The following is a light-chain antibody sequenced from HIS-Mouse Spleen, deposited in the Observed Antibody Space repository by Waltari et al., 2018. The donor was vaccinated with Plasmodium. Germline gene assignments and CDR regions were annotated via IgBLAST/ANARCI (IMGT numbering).Light chain of an antibody. CDR1: QSVSSN. CDR3: QQYNNWSFT. V-gene: IGKV3-15*01. J-gene: IGKJ3*01. Sequence: EIVMTQSPATLSVSPGERATLSCRASQSVSSNLAWYQQKTGQASRPLSYGASTRSTGIPARFSGSGSGTEFTLTISSLQSEDFAVYYCQQYNNWSFTFGPGTKVDIK. CDR2: GAS.